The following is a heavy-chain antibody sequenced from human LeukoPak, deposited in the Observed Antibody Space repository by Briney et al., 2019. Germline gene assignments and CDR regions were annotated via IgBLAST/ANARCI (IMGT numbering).Heavy chain of an antibody. D-gene: IGHD3-10*01. CDR1: GFTFSSYA. J-gene: IGHJ4*02. CDR2: ISSSGSTI. Sequence: GGSLRLSCAASGFTFSSYAMHWVRQAPGKGLEWVSYISSSGSTIYYADSVKGRFTISRDNSKNTLYLQMNSLRAEDTAVYYCAKHDYYGSGLSWYYFDYWGQGTLVTVSS. V-gene: IGHV3-48*01. CDR3: AKHDYYGSGLSWYYFDY.